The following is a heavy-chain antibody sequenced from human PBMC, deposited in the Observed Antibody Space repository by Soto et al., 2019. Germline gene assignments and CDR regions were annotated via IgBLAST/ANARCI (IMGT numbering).Heavy chain of an antibody. CDR3: AKGRAVAASNSWFDP. J-gene: IGHJ5*02. Sequence: EVQLLESGGGLVQPGGSLRLPCAASGFTFSSYARSWVRQAPGKGLEWVSAISGSGGSTYYADAVKGRFTISRDNSKNTLYLQMNSLRAEYTAVYYGAKGRAVAASNSWFDPWGEGTLVAVSS. CDR2: ISGSGGST. CDR1: GFTFSSYA. D-gene: IGHD2-15*01. V-gene: IGHV3-23*01.